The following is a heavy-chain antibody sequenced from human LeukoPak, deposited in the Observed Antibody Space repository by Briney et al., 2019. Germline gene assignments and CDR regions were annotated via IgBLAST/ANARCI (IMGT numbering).Heavy chain of an antibody. CDR1: GFTFSSYA. V-gene: IGHV3-23*01. Sequence: PGGSLRLSCAASGFTFSSYAMSWVRQAPGKGLEWVSAISGSGGSTYYADSVKGRFTISRDDSRNTLYLQMNSLKTEDTAVYYCTTRRQDGWWGQGTLVTVS. CDR2: ISGSGGST. J-gene: IGHJ4*02. D-gene: IGHD1-14*01. CDR3: TTRRQDGW.